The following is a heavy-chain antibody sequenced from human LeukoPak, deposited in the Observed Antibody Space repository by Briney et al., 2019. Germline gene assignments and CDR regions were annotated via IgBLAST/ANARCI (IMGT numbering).Heavy chain of an antibody. Sequence: PGGSLRLSCAASGFTVSNYFMAWVRQAPGKGLEWVSIIYSGGPTYYAASVRGRLTLTRDEPTNTLHLQVHSLLVEDTAVYYCVRAKSSGYYPYEDWGQGTLVTVSS. CDR3: VRAKSSGYYPYED. V-gene: IGHV3-53*01. CDR1: GFTVSNYF. D-gene: IGHD2-8*01. CDR2: IYSGGPT. J-gene: IGHJ4*02.